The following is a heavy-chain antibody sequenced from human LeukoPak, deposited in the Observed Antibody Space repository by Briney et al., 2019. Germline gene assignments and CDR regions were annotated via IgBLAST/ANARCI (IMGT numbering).Heavy chain of an antibody. J-gene: IGHJ6*03. CDR1: GFTFDDYA. CDR3: AKDQGVSDIVATGYYMDV. D-gene: IGHD5-12*01. Sequence: GGSLRLSCAASGFTFDDYAMHWVRQAPGKGLEWVSLISWDGGSTYYADSVKGRFTISRDNSKNSLYLQMNSLRAEDTALYYCAKDQGVSDIVATGYYMDVWGKGTTVTVSS. V-gene: IGHV3-43D*03. CDR2: ISWDGGST.